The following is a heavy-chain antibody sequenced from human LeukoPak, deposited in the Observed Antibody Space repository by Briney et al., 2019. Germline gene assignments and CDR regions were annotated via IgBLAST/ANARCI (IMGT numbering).Heavy chain of an antibody. V-gene: IGHV1-18*01. Sequence: ASVKVSCKASGYTFTSYGISWVRQAPGQGLEWMGWISAYNGNTNYAQKLQGRVTMTPDTSTSTAYMELRSLRSDDTAVYYCASCYYDSSGYLADDAFDIWGQGTMVTVSS. CDR1: GYTFTSYG. CDR3: ASCYYDSSGYLADDAFDI. CDR2: ISAYNGNT. D-gene: IGHD3-22*01. J-gene: IGHJ3*02.